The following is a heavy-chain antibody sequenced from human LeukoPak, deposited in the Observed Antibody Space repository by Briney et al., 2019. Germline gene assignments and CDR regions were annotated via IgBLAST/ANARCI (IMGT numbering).Heavy chain of an antibody. CDR3: ARGGNSWSGYYYYYGMDV. CDR2: INHSGST. Sequence: SETLSLTCAVYGGSFSGYYWSWIRQPPGKGLEWIGEINHSGSTNYNPSPKSRVTISVDTSKNQFSLKLSSVTAADTAVYYCARGGNSWSGYYYYYGMDVWGQGTTVTVSS. V-gene: IGHV4-34*01. D-gene: IGHD6-13*01. J-gene: IGHJ6*02. CDR1: GGSFSGYY.